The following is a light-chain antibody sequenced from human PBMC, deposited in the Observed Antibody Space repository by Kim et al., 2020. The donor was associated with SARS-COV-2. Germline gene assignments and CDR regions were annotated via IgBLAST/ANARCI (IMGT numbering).Light chain of an antibody. V-gene: IGLV3-1*01. CDR3: QAWDSTTAV. Sequence: SYELTQPPSVSVSPGQTASVTCSGNNLADKYVCWYQQKPGQSPVLNLYQDTKRPSGTPERFSGSNSGKTATLTISGTQAMDEADYYCQAWDSTTAVFGTG. CDR2: QDT. CDR1: NLADKY. J-gene: IGLJ1*01.